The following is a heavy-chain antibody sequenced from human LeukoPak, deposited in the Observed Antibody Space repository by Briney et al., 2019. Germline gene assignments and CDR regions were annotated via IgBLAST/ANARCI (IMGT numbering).Heavy chain of an antibody. CDR1: GGSISSGGYS. Sequence: SETLSLTCAVSGGSISSGGYSWSWIRQPPGKGLEWIGYIYHSGSTYYNPTLKSRVTISVDRSKNQFSLKLSSVAAADTAVYYCARAQGRGYYDFWSGYSRGLSFDYWGQGTLVTVSS. V-gene: IGHV4-30-2*01. CDR3: ARAQGRGYYDFWSGYSRGLSFDY. J-gene: IGHJ4*02. D-gene: IGHD3-3*01. CDR2: IYHSGST.